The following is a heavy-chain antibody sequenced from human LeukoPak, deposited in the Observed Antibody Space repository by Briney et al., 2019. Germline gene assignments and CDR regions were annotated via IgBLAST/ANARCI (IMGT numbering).Heavy chain of an antibody. Sequence: SETMSLTCAVYGGSFSGYYWSWIPQPPGKGLECIGEINYSGSTNYNPSLKSRVTISVDTSKNQFSLKLSSVNAADTAVYYCARGFRYSSSWYSYSEYFQHWGQGTLVTVSS. CDR2: INYSGST. CDR3: ARGFRYSSSWYSYSEYFQH. D-gene: IGHD6-13*01. V-gene: IGHV4-34*01. J-gene: IGHJ1*01. CDR1: GGSFSGYY.